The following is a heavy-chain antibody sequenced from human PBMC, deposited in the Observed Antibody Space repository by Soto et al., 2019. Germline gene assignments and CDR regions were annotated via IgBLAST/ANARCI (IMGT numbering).Heavy chain of an antibody. Sequence: QVQLVQSGAEVKKPGSSVKVSCKASGGTFSSYAISWVRQAPGQGLEWMAGIIPLFGTADYAQKFQGRVTITAVESTSTAYMELSSLRSEDTAVYYCASNYGDYRYYYGMDVWGQGTTVTVSS. D-gene: IGHD4-17*01. J-gene: IGHJ6*02. CDR1: GGTFSSYA. CDR3: ASNYGDYRYYYGMDV. CDR2: IIPLFGTA. V-gene: IGHV1-69*12.